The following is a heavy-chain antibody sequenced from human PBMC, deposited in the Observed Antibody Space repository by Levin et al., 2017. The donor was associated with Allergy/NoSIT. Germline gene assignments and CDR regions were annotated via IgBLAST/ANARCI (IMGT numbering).Heavy chain of an antibody. CDR2: ITSDGSNK. D-gene: IGHD2-8*01. CDR3: APRVSFGH. Sequence: GGSLRLSCAASGLTFSDYGMHWVRQAPDSGLEWVALITSDGSNKFYADSVKGRFIISRDNSRNILYLQLNSLRPEDTAVYYCAPRVSFGHWGQGTLVTVSS. V-gene: IGHV3-30*03. J-gene: IGHJ4*02. CDR1: GLTFSDYG.